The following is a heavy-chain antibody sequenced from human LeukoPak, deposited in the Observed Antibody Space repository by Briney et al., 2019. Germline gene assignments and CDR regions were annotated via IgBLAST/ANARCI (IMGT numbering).Heavy chain of an antibody. CDR2: ISGSSSII. CDR1: GFTFSRHT. Sequence: TGGSLRLSCAASGFTFSRHTMNWVRQAPGKGLEWIAYISGSSSIIYYADSVKGRFTISRDNANNSLYLQMNSLGAGDTAMYYCARARVLGGGENFDYWGQGTLVTVSS. D-gene: IGHD2-8*02. J-gene: IGHJ4*02. V-gene: IGHV3-48*04. CDR3: ARARVLGGGENFDY.